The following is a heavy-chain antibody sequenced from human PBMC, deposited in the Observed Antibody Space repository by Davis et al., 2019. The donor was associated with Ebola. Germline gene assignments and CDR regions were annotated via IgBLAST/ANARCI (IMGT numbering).Heavy chain of an antibody. CDR1: AFTFDDYA. CDR2: ISGDGGST. J-gene: IGHJ6*02. Sequence: PGGSLRLSCAASAFTFDDYAMHWVRHAPGKGLEWVSLISGDGGSTYYADSVKGRFTISRDNAKNSLYLQMNSLRAEDTAVYYCARSENTIFGVATGMDVWGQGTTVTVSS. CDR3: ARSENTIFGVATGMDV. V-gene: IGHV3-43*02. D-gene: IGHD3-3*01.